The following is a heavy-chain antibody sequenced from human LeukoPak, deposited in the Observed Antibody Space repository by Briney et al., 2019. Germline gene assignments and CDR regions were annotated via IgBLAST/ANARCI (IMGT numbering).Heavy chain of an antibody. Sequence: GWSLRLSCAASGFTFSGYAMSWVRQAPGKGLEWVSAIVGGGGTTFYADSVKGRFTISRDNSKNTMHLQMNSLRAEDTAVYFCAKARLSTGWAYNDYWGQGTLVTVSS. CDR2: IVGGGGTT. D-gene: IGHD6-19*01. J-gene: IGHJ4*02. CDR1: GFTFSGYA. CDR3: AKARLSTGWAYNDY. V-gene: IGHV3-23*01.